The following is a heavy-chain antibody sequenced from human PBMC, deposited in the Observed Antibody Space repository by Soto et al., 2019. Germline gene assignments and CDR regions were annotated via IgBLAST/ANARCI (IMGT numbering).Heavy chain of an antibody. CDR3: ARDHPKPDGDYTLDY. CDR2: IYSGGST. D-gene: IGHD4-17*01. Sequence: GGSLRLSCAASGFTVSSNYMSWVRQAPGKGLEWVSVIYSGGSTYYAGSVKGPFTISTGNSKNTLYLQMNSLRAEDTAVYYCARDHPKPDGDYTLDYWGQGALVTVSS. J-gene: IGHJ4*02. V-gene: IGHV3-53*01. CDR1: GFTVSSNY.